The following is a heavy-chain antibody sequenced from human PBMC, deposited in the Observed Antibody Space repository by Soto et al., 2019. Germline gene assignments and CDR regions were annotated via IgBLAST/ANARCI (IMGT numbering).Heavy chain of an antibody. CDR3: ARNFKQQQLVRY. V-gene: IGHV3-66*01. J-gene: IGHJ4*02. CDR2: IYSGGST. CDR1: GFTVSSNY. Sequence: GGSLRLSCAASGFTVSSNYMSWVRQAPGKGLEWVSVIYSGGSTYYADSAKGRFTISRDNSKNTLYLQMNSLRAEDTAVYYCARNFKQQQLVRYWGQGTLVTVSS. D-gene: IGHD6-13*01.